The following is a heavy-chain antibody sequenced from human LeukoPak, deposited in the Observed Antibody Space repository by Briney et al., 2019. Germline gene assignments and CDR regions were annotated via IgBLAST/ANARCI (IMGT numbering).Heavy chain of an antibody. CDR3: ATEKYYYDSSGYYLPLHFDY. CDR1: GYTFTGYY. CDR2: INPNSGGT. V-gene: IGHV1-2*02. D-gene: IGHD3-22*01. J-gene: IGHJ4*02. Sequence: ASVKVSCKASGYTFTGYYMHWVRQAPGQGLEWMGWINPNSGGTNYAQKFQGRVTMTRDTSISTAYMELSRLRSDDTAVYYCATEKYYYDSSGYYLPLHFDYWGQGTLVTVSS.